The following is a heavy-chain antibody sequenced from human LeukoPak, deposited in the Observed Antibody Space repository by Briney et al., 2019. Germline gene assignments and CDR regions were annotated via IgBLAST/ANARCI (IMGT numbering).Heavy chain of an antibody. CDR2: INWNGGST. V-gene: IGHV3-20*01. D-gene: IGHD7-27*01. CDR3: ARRGLTGDPSIPAIYYIDV. Sequence: PGGSLRLSCAASGFTFDDYGMSWVRQAPGKGLEWVSGINWNGGSTGYADSVKGRFTISRDNAKNSLYLQMNSLRAEDTALYHCARRGLTGDPSIPAIYYIDVWGKGTTVTVSS. CDR1: GFTFDDYG. J-gene: IGHJ6*03.